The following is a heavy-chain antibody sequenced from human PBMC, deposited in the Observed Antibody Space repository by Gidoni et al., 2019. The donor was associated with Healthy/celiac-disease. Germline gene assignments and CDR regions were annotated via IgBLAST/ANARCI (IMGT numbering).Heavy chain of an antibody. CDR3: ARDLLGIAVAGTHWYFDL. Sequence: EVQLVESGGGLVKPGGSLSLSCAASGFTFSSYSMNWVRQAPGKGLEWVSSISSSSSYIYYADSVKGRFTISRDNAKNSLYLQMNSLRAEDTAVYYCARDLLGIAVAGTHWYFDLWGRGTLVTVSS. CDR2: ISSSSSYI. J-gene: IGHJ2*01. CDR1: GFTFSSYS. D-gene: IGHD6-19*01. V-gene: IGHV3-21*01.